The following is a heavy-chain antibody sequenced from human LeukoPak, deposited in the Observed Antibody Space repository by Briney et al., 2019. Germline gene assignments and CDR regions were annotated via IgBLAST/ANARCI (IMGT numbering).Heavy chain of an antibody. D-gene: IGHD2-8*02. J-gene: IGHJ6*03. CDR1: GGSISSYY. CDR2: IYYSGST. V-gene: IGHV4-59*01. Sequence: PSETLSLTCTVSGGSISSYYWSWIRQPPGKGLEWIGYIYYSGSTNYNPSLKSRVTISVDTSKNQFSLKLSSVTAADTAVYYCARSSDYWDYYMDVWGKGTTVTVSS. CDR3: ARSSDYWDYYMDV.